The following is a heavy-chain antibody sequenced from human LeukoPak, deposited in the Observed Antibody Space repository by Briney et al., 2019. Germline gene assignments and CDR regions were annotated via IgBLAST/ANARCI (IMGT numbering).Heavy chain of an antibody. J-gene: IGHJ4*02. D-gene: IGHD6-13*01. CDR1: GYTFTGYY. CDR2: INPNSGGT. CDR3: ARVIAAAGTRGEGDYFDY. V-gene: IGHV1-2*02. Sequence: GASVKVSCKASGYTFTGYYMHWVRRAPGQGLEWMGWINPNSGGTNYAQKFQGRVTMTRDTSISTAYMELSRLRSDDTAVCYCARVIAAAGTRGEGDYFDYWGQGTLVTVSS.